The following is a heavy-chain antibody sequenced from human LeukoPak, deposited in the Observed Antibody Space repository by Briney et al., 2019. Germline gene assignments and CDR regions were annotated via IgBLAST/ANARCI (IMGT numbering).Heavy chain of an antibody. CDR3: ASGLMDLFGYFDY. J-gene: IGHJ4*02. D-gene: IGHD2-8*01. CDR2: INPNSGGT. Sequence: ASVKVSCKASGYTFTGYYMHWVRQAPGQGLEWMGWINPNSGGTNYAQKFQGRVTMTRDMSTSTVYMELSSLRSEDTAVYYCASGLMDLFGYFDYWGQGTLVTVSS. CDR1: GYTFTGYY. V-gene: IGHV1-2*02.